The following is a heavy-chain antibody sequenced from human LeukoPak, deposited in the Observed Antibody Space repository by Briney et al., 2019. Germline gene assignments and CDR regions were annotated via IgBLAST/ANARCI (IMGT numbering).Heavy chain of an antibody. CDR3: ARDLIGSGDNFNWFHP. Sequence: SETLSLTCTVSGGSISSYYWSWIRQPPGKGLEWIGDIYYSGSTNYNPSLKSRVTISVDTSKNKFSLKLSSVTAADTAVYYCARDLIGSGDNFNWFHPWGQGTLVTVSS. CDR2: IYYSGST. V-gene: IGHV4-59*13. J-gene: IGHJ5*02. D-gene: IGHD4-17*01. CDR1: GGSISSYY.